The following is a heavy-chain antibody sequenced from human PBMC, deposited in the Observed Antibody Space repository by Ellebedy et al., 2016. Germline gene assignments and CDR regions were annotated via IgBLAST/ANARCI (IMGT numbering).Heavy chain of an antibody. CDR2: FDSEGNKT. Sequence: ASVKVSXKASGDIFNSHNMYWVRQAPGKGLEWMGGFDSEGNKTIYAQKFQGRVTMTEDTSTDTAYMELTSLRSEDTAVYYCVTDLGDCSGGDCYIRWGQGTLVTVSS. CDR3: VTDLGDCSGGDCYIR. D-gene: IGHD2-15*01. J-gene: IGHJ4*02. V-gene: IGHV1-24*01. CDR1: GDIFNSHN.